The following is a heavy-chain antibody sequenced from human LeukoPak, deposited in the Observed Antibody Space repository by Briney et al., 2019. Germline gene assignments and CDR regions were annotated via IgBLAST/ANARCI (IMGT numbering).Heavy chain of an antibody. D-gene: IGHD1-26*01. Sequence: KTSETLSLTCTVSGGSISNYYWSWIRQPPGKGLECIGYIYYSGSTNYNPSLKSRVTISVDTSKNQFSLKLSSVTAADTAVYFCARVGGREPKLHGVTFDYLGQGTLVTVSS. CDR1: GGSISNYY. CDR3: ARVGGREPKLHGVTFDY. V-gene: IGHV4-59*01. J-gene: IGHJ4*02. CDR2: IYYSGST.